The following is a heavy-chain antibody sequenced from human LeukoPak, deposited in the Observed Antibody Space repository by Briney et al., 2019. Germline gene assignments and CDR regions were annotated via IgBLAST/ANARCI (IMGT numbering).Heavy chain of an antibody. CDR2: IYYSGST. V-gene: IGHV4-39*01. Sequence: PSETLSLTCTVSGGSISSSSYYWGWIRQPPGKGLEWIGSIYYSGSTYYNPSLKSRVTISVDTSKNQFSLKLSSVTAADTAVYYCARRAAAGTVFYRGQGTLVTVSS. CDR1: GGSISSSSYY. CDR3: ARRAAAGTVFY. D-gene: IGHD6-13*01. J-gene: IGHJ4*02.